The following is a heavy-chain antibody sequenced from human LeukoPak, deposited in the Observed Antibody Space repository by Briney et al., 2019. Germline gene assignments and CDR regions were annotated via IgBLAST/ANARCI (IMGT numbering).Heavy chain of an antibody. CDR1: GGSISSYY. V-gene: IGHV4-59*01. Sequence: SETLSLTCTVSGGSISSYYWSWIRQPPGKGLGWIGYIYYSGSTNYNPSLKSRVTISVDTSKNQFSLKLSSVTAADTAVYYCARDKSTRRYYYDSSGYSGYYGMDVWGQGTTVTVSS. D-gene: IGHD3-22*01. J-gene: IGHJ6*02. CDR3: ARDKSTRRYYYDSSGYSGYYGMDV. CDR2: IYYSGST.